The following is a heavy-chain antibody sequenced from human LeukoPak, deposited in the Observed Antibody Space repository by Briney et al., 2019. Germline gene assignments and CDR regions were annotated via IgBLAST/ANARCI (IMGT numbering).Heavy chain of an antibody. CDR2: FNSNSGSA. D-gene: IGHD2-2*01. Sequence: GASVKVSCKASGYPFTAYYIHWVRQAPGQGLEWVGRFNSNSGSANYAQKFQGRVTMTRDTSISTAYMELNRLRSDDTAVYYYARGYCTSSICYLFDYWGQGTLVTVSS. CDR1: GYPFTAYY. J-gene: IGHJ4*02. V-gene: IGHV1-2*06. CDR3: ARGYCTSSICYLFDY.